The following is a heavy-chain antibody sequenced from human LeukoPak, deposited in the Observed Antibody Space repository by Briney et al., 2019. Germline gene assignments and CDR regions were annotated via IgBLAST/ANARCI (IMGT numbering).Heavy chain of an antibody. CDR1: GFTFSGYW. CDR2: IKVDGSEK. D-gene: IGHD1-14*01. CDR3: ARGGRNLDS. J-gene: IGHJ4*02. Sequence: GGSLRLSCAASGFTFSGYWMSWVRQAPGKGLEWVANIKVDGSEKNHVDSVKGRLTISRDNAKNSLYLQMNSLRAEDTAVYYCARGGRNLDSWGQGTLVTVSS. V-gene: IGHV3-7*01.